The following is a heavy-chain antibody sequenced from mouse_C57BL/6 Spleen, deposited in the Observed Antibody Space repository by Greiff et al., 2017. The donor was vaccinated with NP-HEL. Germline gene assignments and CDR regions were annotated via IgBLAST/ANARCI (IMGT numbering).Heavy chain of an antibody. CDR1: GYSFTDYN. D-gene: IGHD1-1*01. J-gene: IGHJ4*01. V-gene: IGHV1-39*01. Sequence: CGPELVKPGASVKISCKASGYSFTDYNMNWVKQSNGKSLEWIGVINPNYGTTSYNQKFKGKATLTVDQSSSTAYMQLNSLTSEDSAVYYCASDYYVSSLPYAMDYWGQGTSVTVSS. CDR3: ASDYYVSSLPYAMDY. CDR2: INPNYGTT.